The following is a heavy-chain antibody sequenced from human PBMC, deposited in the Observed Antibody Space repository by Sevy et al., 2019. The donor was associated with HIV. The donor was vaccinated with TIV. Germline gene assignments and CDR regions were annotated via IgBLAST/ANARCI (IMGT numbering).Heavy chain of an antibody. V-gene: IGHV4-59*01. J-gene: IGHJ4*02. CDR2: ISYSGST. Sequence: SETLSPTCTVSGGSISSFYWNWIRQSPGKGLEWIGYISYSGSTNYNPSLKSRVTISVDTSKNQFSLKLSSVTAADTAVYYCARGIFSYGYWREFDYWGQGNLVTVSS. CDR3: ARGIFSYGYWREFDY. CDR1: GGSISSFY. D-gene: IGHD5-18*01.